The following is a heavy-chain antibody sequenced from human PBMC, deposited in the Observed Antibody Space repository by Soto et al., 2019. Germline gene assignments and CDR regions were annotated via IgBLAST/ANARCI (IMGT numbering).Heavy chain of an antibody. CDR2: IDYSGST. J-gene: IGHJ6*02. Sequence: PSETLSLTCTVSGGSISNFYWSWIRQPPGKGLEWIGYIDYSGSTNYNPSLKSRVTISIDTSKYQFSPHLSSVTAADTAVYYCARDEIRRIYGLRGSDYYYYGMDIWGQGTTVTVSS. D-gene: IGHD3-10*01. CDR3: ARDEIRRIYGLRGSDYYYYGMDI. V-gene: IGHV4-59*01. CDR1: GGSISNFY.